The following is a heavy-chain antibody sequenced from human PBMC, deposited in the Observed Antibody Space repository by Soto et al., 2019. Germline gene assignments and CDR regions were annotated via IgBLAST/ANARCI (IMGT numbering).Heavy chain of an antibody. Sequence: QVQLQESGPGLVKPSETLSLTCTVSGGSISNYYWSWIRQPPGKGLEWIGYIYYSGSTNYNPSLKSRVTISVDTSKNQFSLKLSSVTAADTAVYYCARAVIVVAPLIDWGQGTLVTVSS. J-gene: IGHJ4*02. D-gene: IGHD3-22*01. CDR3: ARAVIVVAPLID. V-gene: IGHV4-59*01. CDR2: IYYSGST. CDR1: GGSISNYY.